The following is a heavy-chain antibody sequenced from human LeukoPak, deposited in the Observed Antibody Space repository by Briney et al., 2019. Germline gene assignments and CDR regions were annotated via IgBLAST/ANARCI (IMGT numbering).Heavy chain of an antibody. D-gene: IGHD5-24*01. J-gene: IGHJ4*02. V-gene: IGHV1-18*01. CDR3: ARGTEIFDY. CDR1: GYTFTSYG. Sequence: EASVKVSCKASGYTFTSYGITWVRQAPGQGLEWMGWISAYNGNTNYAQKLQGRVTMTTDTSTSTANMELRSLRSDDTAMYYCARGTEIFDYWGQGTLVTVSS. CDR2: ISAYNGNT.